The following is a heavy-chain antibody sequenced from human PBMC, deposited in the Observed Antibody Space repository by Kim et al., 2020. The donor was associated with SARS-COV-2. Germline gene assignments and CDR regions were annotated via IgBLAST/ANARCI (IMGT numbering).Heavy chain of an antibody. CDR3: ARVVRGYTYGPTFDY. J-gene: IGHJ4*02. CDR1: GGSITSYY. Sequence: SETLSLTCTVSGGSITSYYWSWIRQPPGKGLEWIGYIYHSESANYNPSLKSRVIISVDTSRNQFSLRLSSVTAADTAVYYCARVVRGYTYGPTFDYWGQGTLVTVSS. CDR2: IYHSESA. D-gene: IGHD5-18*01. V-gene: IGHV4-59*01.